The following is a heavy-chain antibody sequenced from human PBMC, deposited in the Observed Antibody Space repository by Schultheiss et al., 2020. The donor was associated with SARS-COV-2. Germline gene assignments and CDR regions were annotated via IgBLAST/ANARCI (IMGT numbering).Heavy chain of an antibody. CDR1: GFPFNIYW. CDR3: AKDGGFCSGGICYSEYYDSLGVDY. D-gene: IGHD2-15*01. CDR2: ISSSSSYI. J-gene: IGHJ4*02. V-gene: IGHV3-21*01. Sequence: GGSLRLSCAASGFPFNIYWMSWVRQAPGKGLEWVSSISSSSSYIHYADSVKGRFTISRDNSKNKLYLQMNSMRAEDTAIYYCAKDGGFCSGGICYSEYYDSLGVDYWGQGTLVTVSS.